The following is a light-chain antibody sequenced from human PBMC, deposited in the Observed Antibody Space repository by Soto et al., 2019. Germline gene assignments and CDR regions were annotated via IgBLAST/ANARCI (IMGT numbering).Light chain of an antibody. Sequence: EIVMTQSPATLSLSPGERTTLSCRASQTVPTKLAWYQQKAGQAPRLLIYGASTRATGVPDRFSGSGSGTDFTLTISSLEPEDFAIYYCQQRSSWLITFGQGTRLEIK. V-gene: IGKV3-11*01. CDR3: QQRSSWLIT. CDR1: QTVPTK. J-gene: IGKJ5*01. CDR2: GAS.